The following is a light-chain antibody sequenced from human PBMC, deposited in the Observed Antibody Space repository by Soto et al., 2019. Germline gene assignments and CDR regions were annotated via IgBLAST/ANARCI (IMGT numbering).Light chain of an antibody. J-gene: IGKJ1*01. CDR2: GAS. CDR1: QSVSSN. V-gene: IGKV3-15*01. Sequence: EIVMTQSPATLSVSPGERATLSCRASQSVSSNLAWYQQKPGQAPRLLIYGASTSATGIPARFSGSGSGTEFTLTISSLQSEDFAVYYCQQYGSSPRTTFGQGTKVDIK. CDR3: QQYGSSPRTT.